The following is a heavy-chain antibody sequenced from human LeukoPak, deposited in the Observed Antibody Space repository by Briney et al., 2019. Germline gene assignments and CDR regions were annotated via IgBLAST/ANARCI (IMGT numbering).Heavy chain of an antibody. D-gene: IGHD6-19*01. CDR2: TYYRSKWNN. J-gene: IGHJ4*02. Sequence: SQTLSLTCAISGDSVSNNNAAWNWIRQSPSRGLEWLGRTYYRSKWNNDYAESVKSRITVFADTSRNQFSLQLNSVTPEDTAVYYCARGDIAVSARSHLDYWGQGTLVTVSS. CDR3: ARGDIAVSARSHLDY. CDR1: GDSVSNNNAA. V-gene: IGHV6-1*01.